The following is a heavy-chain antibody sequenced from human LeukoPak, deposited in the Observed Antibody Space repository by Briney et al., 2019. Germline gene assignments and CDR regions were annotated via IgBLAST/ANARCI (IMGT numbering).Heavy chain of an antibody. CDR3: ATDSSTWYFDY. J-gene: IGHJ4*02. D-gene: IGHD6-13*01. CDR2: ISGSGGST. CDR1: EFIFSSYA. Sequence: GGSLRLSCAASEFIFSSYAMSWVRQAPGKGLEWVSGISGSGGSTDYADSVKGRFTVSRDNSKNTLYLQMNSLRAEDTAVYYCATDSSTWYFDYWGQGTQVTVSS. V-gene: IGHV3-23*01.